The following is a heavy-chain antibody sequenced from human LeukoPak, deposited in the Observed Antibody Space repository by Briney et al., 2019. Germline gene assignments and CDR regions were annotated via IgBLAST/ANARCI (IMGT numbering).Heavy chain of an antibody. CDR1: GYTFTNYD. D-gene: IGHD3-22*01. Sequence: ASVKVSCKASGYTFTNYDINWVRQATGQGLEWMGWMNPNSGNTGYAQKFQGRVTMTRNTSIDTAYMELSSLRSEDTAVYYCARSSAMITYLSHYYGMDVWGQGTTVTVS. V-gene: IGHV1-8*01. CDR2: MNPNSGNT. CDR3: ARSSAMITYLSHYYGMDV. J-gene: IGHJ6*02.